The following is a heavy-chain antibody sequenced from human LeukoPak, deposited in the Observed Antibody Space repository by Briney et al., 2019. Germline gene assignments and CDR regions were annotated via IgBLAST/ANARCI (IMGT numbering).Heavy chain of an antibody. J-gene: IGHJ3*02. Sequence: PSETLSLTCTVSGGSISNSSYYWGWIRQPPGKRLEWIGSIYYSGSSFYNPSLKSRVTFSVDTSKNQFSLKLSSVTAADTSVYYCASSAATPAFDIWGQGTMVTVSS. CDR3: ASSAATPAFDI. V-gene: IGHV4-39*01. CDR1: GGSISNSSYY. D-gene: IGHD2-15*01. CDR2: IYYSGSS.